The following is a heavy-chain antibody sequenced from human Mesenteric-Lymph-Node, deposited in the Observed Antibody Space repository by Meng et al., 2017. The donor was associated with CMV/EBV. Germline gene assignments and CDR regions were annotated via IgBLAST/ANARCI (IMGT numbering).Heavy chain of an antibody. D-gene: IGHD3/OR15-3a*01. Sequence: SETLSLTCSVSGVSDPSGTCYWSWIRQPPGKGLEWIGYLYNSGTAYYDPSLKGRVLISRDMSLRLSYVTAADTATYYCARVDCNRRGYYDYWGHGTSVTVSS. CDR1: GVSDPSGTCY. J-gene: IGHJ4*01. V-gene: IGHV4-30-4*01. CDR3: ARVDCNRRGYYDY. CDR2: LYNSGTA.